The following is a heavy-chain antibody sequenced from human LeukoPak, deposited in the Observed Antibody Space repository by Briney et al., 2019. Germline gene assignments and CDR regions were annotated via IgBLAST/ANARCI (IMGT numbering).Heavy chain of an antibody. CDR2: IKQDESEK. CDR3: AKGSYSSAKFMGAFDI. V-gene: IGHV3-7*03. CDR1: GFSFSNYW. J-gene: IGHJ3*02. Sequence: GGSLRLSCAASGFSFSNYWMSWVRQAPGKGLEWVANIKQDESEKDYVDSVKGRFTISRDNVKNSLYLQMNSLRAEDTAVYYCAKGSYSSAKFMGAFDIWGQGTMVTVSS. D-gene: IGHD6-25*01.